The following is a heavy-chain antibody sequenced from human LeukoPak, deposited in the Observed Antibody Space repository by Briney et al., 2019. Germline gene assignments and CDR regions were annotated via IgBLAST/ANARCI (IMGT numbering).Heavy chain of an antibody. D-gene: IGHD3-10*01. Sequence: AGGSLRLSCAASGFTFSSYGMHWVRQAPGKGLEWVAVISYDGSNKYYADSVKGRFTISRDNSKNTLYLQMNSLRAEDTAVYYCAKNQRFGERLFDYWGQGTLVTASS. V-gene: IGHV3-30*18. J-gene: IGHJ4*02. CDR3: AKNQRFGERLFDY. CDR2: ISYDGSNK. CDR1: GFTFSSYG.